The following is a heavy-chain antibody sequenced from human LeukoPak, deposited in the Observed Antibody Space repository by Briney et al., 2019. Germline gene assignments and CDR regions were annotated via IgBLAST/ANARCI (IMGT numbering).Heavy chain of an antibody. V-gene: IGHV3-33*01. J-gene: IGHJ6*02. CDR1: GFTFSSYG. CDR3: ARDKGERTGYSGYDYYYYYGMDV. Sequence: GGSLRLSCAASGFTFSSYGMHWVRQAPGKGLGWVAVIWYDGSNKYYADSVKGRFTISRDNSKNTLYLQMNSLRAEDTAVYYCARDKGERTGYSGYDYYYYYGMDVWGQGTTVTVSS. D-gene: IGHD5-12*01. CDR2: IWYDGSNK.